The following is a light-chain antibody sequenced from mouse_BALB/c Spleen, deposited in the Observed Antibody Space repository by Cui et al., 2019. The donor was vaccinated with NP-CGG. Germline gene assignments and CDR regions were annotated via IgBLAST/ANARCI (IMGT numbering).Light chain of an antibody. CDR2: GTN. CDR3: ALWYSNHWV. Sequence: AVVTQESALIISPCETVTLTCHSSTGAVTTSNYANWVQEKPDHLFTGLIGGTNNRAPGVPARFSGSLIGDKAALTITGAQTEDEAIYFCALWYSNHWVFGGGTKLTVL. V-gene: IGLV1*01. CDR1: TGAVTTSNY. J-gene: IGLJ1*01.